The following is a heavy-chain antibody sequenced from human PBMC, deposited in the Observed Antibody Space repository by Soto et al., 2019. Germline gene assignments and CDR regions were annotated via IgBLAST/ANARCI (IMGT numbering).Heavy chain of an antibody. CDR3: ARQGFLEWPYY. D-gene: IGHD3-3*01. J-gene: IGHJ4*02. CDR2: IYYSGST. V-gene: IGHV4-59*08. CDR1: GGSISSYY. Sequence: SQTLSLTCTVSGGSISSYYWSWIRQPPGKGLEWIGYIYYSGSTNYNPSLKSRVTISVDTSKNQFSLKLSSVTAADTAVYYCARQGFLEWPYYWGQGTLVTVSS.